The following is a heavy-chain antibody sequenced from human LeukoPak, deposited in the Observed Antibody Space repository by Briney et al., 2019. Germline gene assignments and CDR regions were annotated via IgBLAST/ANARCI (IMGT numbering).Heavy chain of an antibody. J-gene: IGHJ2*01. D-gene: IGHD2-8*02. Sequence: SSETLSLTCTVSGGSISSSSYYWGWIRQPPGKGLEWIGSIYYSGSTYYNPSLKSRVTISVVTSKNQFSLKLSSVTAADTAVYYCARLEVLAGIYRYFDLWGRGTLVTVSS. CDR3: ARLEVLAGIYRYFDL. CDR1: GGSISSSSYY. V-gene: IGHV4-39*07. CDR2: IYYSGST.